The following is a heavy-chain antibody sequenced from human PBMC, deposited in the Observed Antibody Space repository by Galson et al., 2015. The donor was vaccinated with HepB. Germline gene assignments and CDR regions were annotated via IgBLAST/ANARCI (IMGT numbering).Heavy chain of an antibody. CDR1: GFPFTAFP. V-gene: IGHV3-23*01. Sequence: PRGLSCASSGFPFTAFPMSWVRQAPGRGLGGVSTTSASGETTPYPDSVKGVFTISRDSSESTVRLQMNGLRAEDAAVYYCARAVLSGSGKLGATAEFFHHWGQGTLVTVSS. D-gene: IGHD3-10*01. J-gene: IGHJ1*01. CDR2: TSASGETT. CDR3: ARAVLSGSGKLGATAEFFHH.